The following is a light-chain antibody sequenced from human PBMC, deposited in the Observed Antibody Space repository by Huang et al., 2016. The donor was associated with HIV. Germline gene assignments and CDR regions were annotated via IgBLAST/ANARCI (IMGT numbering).Light chain of an antibody. V-gene: IGKV3-20*01. CDR2: DGS. Sequence: EIVLTQSPGTLSLSPGERATLSCRASQSLSSTYLAWYQQKPGQGPRLLIYDGSTRATGIPERYSGSGSGTDFTLTISRLEPEDFGVYYCQQYGSSPPYTFGQGTKLEIK. CDR3: QQYGSSPPYT. J-gene: IGKJ2*01. CDR1: QSLSSTY.